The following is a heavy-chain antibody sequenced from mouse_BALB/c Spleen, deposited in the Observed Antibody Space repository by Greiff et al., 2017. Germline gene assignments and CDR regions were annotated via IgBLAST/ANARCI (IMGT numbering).Heavy chain of an antibody. CDR2: INPSTGYT. CDR3: YYYGSSYYFGY. J-gene: IGHJ2*01. CDR1: GYTFTSYW. V-gene: IGHV1-7*01. D-gene: IGHD1-1*01. Sequence: QVQLQQSGAELAKPGASVKMSCKASGYTFTSYWMHWVKQRPGQGLEWIGYINPSTGYTEYNQKFKDKATLTADKSSSTAYMQLSSLTSEDSAVYYCYYYGSSYYFGYWGQGTTLTVSS.